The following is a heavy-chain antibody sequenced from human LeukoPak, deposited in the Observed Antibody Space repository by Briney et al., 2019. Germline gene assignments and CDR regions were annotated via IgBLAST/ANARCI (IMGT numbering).Heavy chain of an antibody. CDR1: GGSISGSSYY. J-gene: IGHJ5*02. CDR3: ATTGGYSSSWYYWFDP. D-gene: IGHD6-13*01. Sequence: SETLSLTCTVSGGSISGSSYYWGWIRQPPGKGLEWIGSIYYSGSTYYNPSLKSRVTISVDTSKNQFSLKLSSVTAADTAVYYCATTGGYSSSWYYWFDPWGQGTLVTVSS. CDR2: IYYSGST. V-gene: IGHV4-39*07.